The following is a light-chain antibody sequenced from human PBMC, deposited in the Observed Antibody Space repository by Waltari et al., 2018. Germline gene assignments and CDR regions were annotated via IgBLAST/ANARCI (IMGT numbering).Light chain of an antibody. Sequence: YGLTQPPSISLSPGQTARTTCSGDVLPKRFGSWYQQKTGQAPQLLIYKDNKRPSGIPERFSGSNSGAMVTLTITEVQADDEADYYCQSADGTGWVFGGGTRLTGL. J-gene: IGLJ3*02. V-gene: IGLV3-25*03. CDR1: VLPKRF. CDR3: QSADGTGWV. CDR2: KDN.